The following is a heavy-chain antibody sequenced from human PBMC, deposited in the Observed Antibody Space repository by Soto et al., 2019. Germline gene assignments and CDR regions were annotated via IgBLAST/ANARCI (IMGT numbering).Heavy chain of an antibody. D-gene: IGHD3-9*01. CDR3: ARVRSNYDILAGYYTYQYNNDAFDI. V-gene: IGHV1-18*01. CDR1: GYTFTSYG. Sequence: QVQLVQSGAEVKKPGASVKVSCKASGYTFTSYGISWVRQAPGQGLEWMGWISAYNGNTNYAQKLRGRVTMTTDTSASTAYMEVRSMRSDDTAVYYCARVRSNYDILAGYYTYQYNNDAFDIWGQGTMVTVSS. J-gene: IGHJ3*02. CDR2: ISAYNGNT.